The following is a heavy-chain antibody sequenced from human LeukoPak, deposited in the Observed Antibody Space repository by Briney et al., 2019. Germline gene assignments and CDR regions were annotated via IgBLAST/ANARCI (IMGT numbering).Heavy chain of an antibody. Sequence: ASVKVSCKASGYTFTSYDINWVRQATGQGLEWMGWMNPNSGNTGYAQKFQGRVTMTRNTSMSTAYMELSSLRSEDTAVYYCARGAYSNSVSEYYYYYGMDVWGQGTTVTVSS. CDR3: ARGAYSNSVSEYYYYYGMDV. CDR2: MNPNSGNT. D-gene: IGHD4-11*01. J-gene: IGHJ6*02. CDR1: GYTFTSYD. V-gene: IGHV1-8*01.